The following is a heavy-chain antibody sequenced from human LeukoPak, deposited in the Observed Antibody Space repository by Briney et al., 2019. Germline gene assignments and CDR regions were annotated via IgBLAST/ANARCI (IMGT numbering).Heavy chain of an antibody. CDR2: ITMSSTYI. CDR1: GFSFSSYN. V-gene: IGHV3-21*01. J-gene: IGHJ4*02. D-gene: IGHD3-9*01. Sequence: PGGSLRLSCVASGFSFSSYNMNWVRQAPGKGLEWVSSITMSSTYIYYADSVKGRFTISRDNAKNSVFLQMNSLRAEDTAVYYCARVLRDYYFDYWGQGTLVSVSS. CDR3: ARVLRDYYFDY.